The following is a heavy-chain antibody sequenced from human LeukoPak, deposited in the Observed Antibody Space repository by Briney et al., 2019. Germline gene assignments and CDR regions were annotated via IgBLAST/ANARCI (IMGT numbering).Heavy chain of an antibody. CDR2: IYYSGST. D-gene: IGHD3-16*01. CDR3: ARVLGELPHYYFAY. Sequence: SETLSLTCTVSGGSISSGGYYWSWIRQHPGKGLEWIGYIYYSGSTYYNPSLKSRVTISVDTSKNQFSLKLSSVTAADTAVYSGARVLGELPHYYFAYWGQETRVTVSS. V-gene: IGHV4-31*03. J-gene: IGHJ4*02. CDR1: GGSISSGGYY.